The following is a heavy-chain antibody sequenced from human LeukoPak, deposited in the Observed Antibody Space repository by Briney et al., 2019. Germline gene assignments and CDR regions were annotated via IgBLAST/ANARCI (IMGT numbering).Heavy chain of an antibody. CDR3: ARDRQYCGGACYSGYFDY. D-gene: IGHD2-21*02. V-gene: IGHV3-74*01. Sequence: GGSLRLSCAASGFTFRSYWMHWVRQVPGKGLMWVSGINTDGSSTTYADSVKGRFTISRDNAKNTLYLQMNSLRAEDTAVYYCARDRQYCGGACYSGYFDYWGQGTLVTVSS. J-gene: IGHJ4*02. CDR1: GFTFRSYW. CDR2: INTDGSST.